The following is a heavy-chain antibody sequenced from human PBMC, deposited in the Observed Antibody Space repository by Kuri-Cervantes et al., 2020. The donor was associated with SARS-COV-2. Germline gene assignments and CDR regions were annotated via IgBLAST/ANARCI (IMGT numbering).Heavy chain of an antibody. V-gene: IGHV3-30*02. CDR1: GFIFSNYG. CDR2: IRYDGDNK. D-gene: IGHD2-15*01. J-gene: IGHJ3*02. CDR3: ARDRINDFDI. Sequence: GGSLRLSCAASGFIFSNYGMHWVRQAPGKGPEWVAFIRYDGDNKYYADSVKGRFTISRDNPKNTLYLQMNSLRPEDTAVYYCARDRINDFDIWGQGTMVTVSS.